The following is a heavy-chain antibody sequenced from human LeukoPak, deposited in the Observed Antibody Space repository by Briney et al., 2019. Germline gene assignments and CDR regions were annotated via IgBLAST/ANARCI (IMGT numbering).Heavy chain of an antibody. CDR2: IYYSGTT. D-gene: IGHD1-14*01. Sequence: SQTLSLTCTVSGGSISSGNYYWTWIRQHPGKGLEWIGYIYYSGTTFYNPSLKSRVTISIDTSKNQFSLKLTSVTAADTAMYYCGRGRTATVARWGGYNYYGMGVWGQGTTVTVSS. J-gene: IGHJ6*02. V-gene: IGHV4-31*03. CDR1: GGSISSGNYY. CDR3: GRGRTATVARWGGYNYYGMGV.